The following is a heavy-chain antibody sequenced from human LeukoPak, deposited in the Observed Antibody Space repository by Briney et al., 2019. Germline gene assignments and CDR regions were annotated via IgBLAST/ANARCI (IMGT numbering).Heavy chain of an antibody. CDR3: ARGVVISHSSSWGGWFGP. J-gene: IGHJ5*02. Sequence: SDTVSLLRAVYGGPLSGYYWRWIRQPPAKGGEWMGEIYHSGSTNYNPPLKTRVTISVDTTKDQFSLKLSSVTAADTAVYYCARGVVISHSSSWGGWFGPWGQGTLVTVSS. CDR1: GGPLSGYY. D-gene: IGHD6-13*01. CDR2: IYHSGST. V-gene: IGHV4-34*01.